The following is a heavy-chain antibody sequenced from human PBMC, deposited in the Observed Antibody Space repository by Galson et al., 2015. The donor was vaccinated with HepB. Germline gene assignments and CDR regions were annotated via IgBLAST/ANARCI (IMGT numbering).Heavy chain of an antibody. CDR2: IKSKTDGGTT. CDR3: TTDEGRSREDGWELVGA. J-gene: IGHJ5*02. V-gene: IGHV3-15*07. D-gene: IGHD1-26*01. CDR1: GFTFSNAW. Sequence: SLRLSCAASGFTFSNAWMNWVRQAPGKGLEWVGRIKSKTDGGTTDYAAPVKGRFTISRDDSKNSLYLQMNSLKTEDTAVYYCTTDEGRSREDGWELVGAWGQGTLVTVSS.